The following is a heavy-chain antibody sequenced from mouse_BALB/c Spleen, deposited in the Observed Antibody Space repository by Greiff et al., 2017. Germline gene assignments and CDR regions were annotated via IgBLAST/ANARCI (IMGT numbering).Heavy chain of an antibody. V-gene: IGHV3-2*02. J-gene: IGHJ4*01. Sequence: EVKLVESGPGLVKPSQSLSLTCTVTGYSITSDYAWNWIRQFPGNKLEWMGYISYSGSTSYNPSLKSRISITRDTSKNQFFLQLNSVTTEDTATYYCARERTYDYDGGYAMDYWGQGTSVTVSS. CDR3: ARERTYDYDGGYAMDY. D-gene: IGHD2-4*01. CDR2: ISYSGST. CDR1: GYSITSDYA.